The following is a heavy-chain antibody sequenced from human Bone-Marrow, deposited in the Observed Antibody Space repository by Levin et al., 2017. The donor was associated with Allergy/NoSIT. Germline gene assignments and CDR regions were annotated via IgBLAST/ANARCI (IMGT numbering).Heavy chain of an antibody. Sequence: GESLKISCVASGFSFSNYWMSWVRQAPGKGLEWVANIKLDGSEKNYADSEKGRFTISRDNTKNSLYLQMSSLRAEDTSVYYCARPLDKYGYTADWGQGTLVTVSS. J-gene: IGHJ4*02. CDR1: GFSFSNYW. D-gene: IGHD2-2*02. CDR2: IKLDGSEK. CDR3: ARPLDKYGYTAD. V-gene: IGHV3-7*04.